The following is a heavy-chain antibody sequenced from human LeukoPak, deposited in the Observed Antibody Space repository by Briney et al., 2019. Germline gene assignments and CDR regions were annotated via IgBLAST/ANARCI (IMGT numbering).Heavy chain of an antibody. CDR3: ARLTFGGVIAEYYFDY. J-gene: IGHJ4*02. V-gene: IGHV4-59*08. CDR1: GGSISSYY. D-gene: IGHD3-16*02. Sequence: SETLSLPCTVSGGSISSYYWSWIRQPPGKGLEWIGYIYYSGSTNYNPSLKSRVTISVDTSKNQFSLKLSSVTAADTAVYYCARLTFGGVIAEYYFDYWGQGTLVTVSS. CDR2: IYYSGST.